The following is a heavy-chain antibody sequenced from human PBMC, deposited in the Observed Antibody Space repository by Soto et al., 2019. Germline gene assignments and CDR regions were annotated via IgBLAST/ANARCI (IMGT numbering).Heavy chain of an antibody. Sequence: QVQLVQSGAEVKKPGSSVKVSCKASGGTFSSYAISWVRQAPGQGLEWMGGIIPIFGTANYGQKFQGRVTITADESTSTAYMELSSLRSEDTAVYYCAFQQQLVQDSEFLNDYWGQGTLVTVSS. D-gene: IGHD6-13*01. V-gene: IGHV1-69*01. CDR1: GGTFSSYA. J-gene: IGHJ4*02. CDR3: AFQQQLVQDSEFLNDY. CDR2: IIPIFGTA.